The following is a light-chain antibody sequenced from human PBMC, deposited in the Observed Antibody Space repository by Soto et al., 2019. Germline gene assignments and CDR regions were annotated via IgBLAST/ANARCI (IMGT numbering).Light chain of an antibody. CDR1: QSVRSN. Sequence: EIVMTHSPATLSVSPRERATLSCSASQSVRSNLAWYHQKPGQAPRPLIYSTSSRATGTPDRFSGSGSGTHFPLTISRLEPEDFAVYYCQQYGIVFGPGTKVDTK. J-gene: IGKJ3*01. CDR3: QQYGIV. CDR2: STS. V-gene: IGKV3-20*01.